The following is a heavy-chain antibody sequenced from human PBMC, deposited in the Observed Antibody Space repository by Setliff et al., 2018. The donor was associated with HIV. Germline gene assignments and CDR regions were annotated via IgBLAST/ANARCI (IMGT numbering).Heavy chain of an antibody. CDR1: GAPLSSYY. D-gene: IGHD3-3*01. Sequence: SETLSLTCTVSGAPLSSYYLNWIRQPPGKGLEWIGYIFYSGTTNYNPSLKSRVTMSVDASKNQFSLILSSVTAADTAVYYCARVDWGYSGNFWSGYFRWGQGTLVTVSS. CDR2: IFYSGTT. CDR3: ARVDWGYSGNFWSGYFR. V-gene: IGHV4-59*01. J-gene: IGHJ4*02.